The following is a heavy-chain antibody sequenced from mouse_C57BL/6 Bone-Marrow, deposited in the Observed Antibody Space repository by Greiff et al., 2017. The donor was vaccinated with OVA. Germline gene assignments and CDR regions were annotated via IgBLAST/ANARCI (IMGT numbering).Heavy chain of an antibody. CDR3: ARTHNWDFDY. D-gene: IGHD4-1*01. CDR1: GYTFTSYW. V-gene: IGHV1-61*01. J-gene: IGHJ2*01. CDR2: IYPSDSET. Sequence: QVQLQQPGAELVRPGSSVKLSCKASGYTFTSYWMDWVKQRPGQGLEWIGKIYPSDSETHYNQKFKDKATLTVDKSSSTAYMQLSSLTSEDSAVYYCARTHNWDFDYWGQGTTLTVSS.